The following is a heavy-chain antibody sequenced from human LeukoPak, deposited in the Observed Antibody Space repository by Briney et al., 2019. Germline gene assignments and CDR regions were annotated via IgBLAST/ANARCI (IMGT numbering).Heavy chain of an antibody. CDR3: ARDLAEPRGAFDI. J-gene: IGHJ3*02. D-gene: IGHD6-19*01. V-gene: IGHV3-53*04. Sequence: GGSLRLSCAASGFTVSSNYMSWVRQAPGKGLEWVSVIYSGGSTYYADSVKCRFTISRHNSKNTLYLQMNSLRAEDTAVYYCARDLAEPRGAFDIWGQGTMVTVSS. CDR1: GFTVSSNY. CDR2: IYSGGST.